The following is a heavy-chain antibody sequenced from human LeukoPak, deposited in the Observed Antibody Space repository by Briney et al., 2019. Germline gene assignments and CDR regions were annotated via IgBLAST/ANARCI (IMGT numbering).Heavy chain of an antibody. J-gene: IGHJ4*02. D-gene: IGHD3-22*01. V-gene: IGHV3-33*01. CDR3: ARDWYYDSSGYLPY. Sequence: GMSLRLSCAASGFTFSRYAMHWVRQAPGKGLEWVAVIWYDGSDQYYVDSVKGRFTISRDNSKKMLYLQMNSLRAEDTAVYYCARDWYYDSSGYLPYWGQGTLVIVSS. CDR2: IWYDGSDQ. CDR1: GFTFSRYA.